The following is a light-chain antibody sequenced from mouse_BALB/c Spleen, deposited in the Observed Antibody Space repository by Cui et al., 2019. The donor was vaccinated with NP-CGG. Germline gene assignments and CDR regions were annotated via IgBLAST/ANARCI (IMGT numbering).Light chain of an antibody. J-gene: IGLJ1*01. CDR1: TGAVTTRNY. V-gene: IGLV1*01. CDR2: GTN. Sequence: QAVVTEESAPTTSLGETVTLTCRSSTGAVTTRNYADWVQEKPDHLFTGLIGGTNNRAPGVPAKFSGSLIGDKAVLTITGAQTEDEAIYFCALWYSNHWVFGGGTKLTVL. CDR3: ALWYSNHWV.